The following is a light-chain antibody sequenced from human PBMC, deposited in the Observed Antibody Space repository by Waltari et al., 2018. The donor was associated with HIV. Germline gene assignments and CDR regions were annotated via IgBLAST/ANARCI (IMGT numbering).Light chain of an antibody. CDR1: SADAGGYNF. CDR2: NVN. CDR3: SSYTSSGPRYVL. Sequence: QSALTQPASVSGSPGQSITISCTGTSADAGGYNFVSWYQKHPGKAPKLIIYNVNSRPSGVSIRFSGSRSANTASLTISGLQAEDEADYFCSSYTSSGPRYVLFGGGTRLTVL. J-gene: IGLJ2*01. V-gene: IGLV2-14*03.